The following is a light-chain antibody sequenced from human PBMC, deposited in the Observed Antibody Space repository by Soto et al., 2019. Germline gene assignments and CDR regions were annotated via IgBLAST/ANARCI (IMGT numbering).Light chain of an antibody. Sequence: EIVVTQSPATLSVSPGERDTLSCRARQSVSSNLACSQQKPGQAPRLLIYDASTRATGIPARFSGSGSGTEFALTISSLQSEDFAVYYCQQYNNWLRTFGQGTKV. V-gene: IGKV3-15*01. CDR2: DAS. J-gene: IGKJ1*01. CDR1: QSVSSN. CDR3: QQYNNWLRT.